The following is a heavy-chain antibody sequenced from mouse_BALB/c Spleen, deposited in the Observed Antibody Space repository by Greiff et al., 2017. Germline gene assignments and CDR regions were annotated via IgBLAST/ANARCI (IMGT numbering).Heavy chain of an antibody. V-gene: IGHV3-6*02. CDR2: ISYDGSN. J-gene: IGHJ4*01. Sequence: EVKLQESGPGLVKPSQSLSLTCSVTGYSITSGYYWNWIRQFPGNKLEWVGYISYDGSNNYNPSLKNRISITRDTSKNQFFLKLNSVTTEDTATCYCARERVYYRYDRAMDYWGQGTSVTVSS. CDR1: GYSITSGYY. CDR3: ARERVYYRYDRAMDY. D-gene: IGHD2-14*01.